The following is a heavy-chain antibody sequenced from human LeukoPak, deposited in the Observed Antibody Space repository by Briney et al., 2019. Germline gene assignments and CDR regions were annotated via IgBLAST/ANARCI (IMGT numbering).Heavy chain of an antibody. J-gene: IGHJ4*02. CDR2: ISSGSSYI. CDR1: GFTLSSYS. CDR3: ARGAQIVVTPAAQARPGPSGVDY. V-gene: IGHV3-21*06. Sequence: GGSLRPSCAASGFTLSSYSINWVRQAPGKGLEWVSTISSGSSYIYYADSVKGRFTISRDNAKNSLDLQMSSLRAEDTAVYYCARGAQIVVTPAAQARPGPSGVDYWGQGTLVTVSS. D-gene: IGHD2-2*01.